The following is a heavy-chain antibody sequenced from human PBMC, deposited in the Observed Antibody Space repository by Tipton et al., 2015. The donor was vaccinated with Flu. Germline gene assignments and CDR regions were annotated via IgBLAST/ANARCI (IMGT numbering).Heavy chain of an antibody. J-gene: IGHJ3*02. CDR2: IIHSGYT. CDR1: GGSFSGHY. Sequence: LRLSCAVFGGSFSGHYWAWIRQPPGKGLEWIGEIIHSGYTKYNPSLKSRVTMSIDTSKNQFSLNLNSVTAADTAMYYCVKHFERGFDIWGQGTMVTVSS. D-gene: IGHD3-10*01. V-gene: IGHV4-34*12. CDR3: VKHFERGFDI.